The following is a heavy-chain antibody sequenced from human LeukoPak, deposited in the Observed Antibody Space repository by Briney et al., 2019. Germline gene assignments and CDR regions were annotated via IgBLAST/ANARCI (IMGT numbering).Heavy chain of an antibody. CDR3: AKGAYDYIEMGYFDD. CDR2: FIGSSGDT. D-gene: IGHD5-12*01. J-gene: IGHJ4*02. Sequence: GGALRLSGAASRFRFSHFAMSWVRQAPGKGLEWDSLFIGSSGDTWYAASVKGQFTISRDTSKNRLYLQMNSLRAEDTALYYCAKGAYDYIEMGYFDDWGQGTLVTVSS. CDR1: RFRFSHFA. V-gene: IGHV3-23*01.